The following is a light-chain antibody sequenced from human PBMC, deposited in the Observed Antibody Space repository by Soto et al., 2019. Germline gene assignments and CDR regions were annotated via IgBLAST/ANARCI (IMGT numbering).Light chain of an antibody. J-gene: IGKJ4*01. CDR3: QQYGSSPLT. CDR1: QSISGRY. CDR2: DSS. Sequence: ETVLTQSPGTLSLSPGERASLSCRASQSISGRYLACHQQKRGQAPRLLIYDSSSSATGIPVRFSGSGSGTDFILTIRRLEPEDFAVYYCQQYGSSPLTFGGGTKVEIK. V-gene: IGKV3-20*01.